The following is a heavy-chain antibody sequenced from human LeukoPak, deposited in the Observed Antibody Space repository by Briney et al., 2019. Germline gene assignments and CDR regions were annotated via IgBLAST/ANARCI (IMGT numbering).Heavy chain of an antibody. CDR2: IYYSGST. CDR3: ARFSENAFDI. V-gene: IGHV4-59*08. Sequence: PSETLSLTCTVSGGPISSYYWSWIRQPPGKGLEWIGYIYYSGSTNYNPSLKSRVTISVDTSKNQFSLKLSSVTAADTAVYYCARFSENAFDIWGQGTMVTVSS. J-gene: IGHJ3*02. CDR1: GGPISSYY.